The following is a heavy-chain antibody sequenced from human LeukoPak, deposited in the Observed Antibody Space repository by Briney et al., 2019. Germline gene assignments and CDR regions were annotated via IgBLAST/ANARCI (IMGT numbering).Heavy chain of an antibody. D-gene: IGHD6-13*01. J-gene: IGHJ4*02. V-gene: IGHV5-51*01. CDR3: ARRRSGSSWSPHFDY. Sequence: GESLKISCKGSGYDFTTYWIAWVRPMPGKGLEWMGIIYPGDSDTTYSPSFQGQVTISADKSISTAYLQWSSLKASDTAMYYCARRRSGSSWSPHFDYWGQGTLVTVSS. CDR1: GYDFTTYW. CDR2: IYPGDSDT.